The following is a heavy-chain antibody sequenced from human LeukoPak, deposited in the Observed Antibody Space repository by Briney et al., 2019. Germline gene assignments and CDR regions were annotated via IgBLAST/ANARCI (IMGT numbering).Heavy chain of an antibody. V-gene: IGHV3-11*01. CDR3: ARDPSSWFGEFDY. CDR1: GFTFSDYY. D-gene: IGHD3-10*01. CDR2: ISSSGSTI. Sequence: GGSLTLACAASGFTFSDYYMSWIRHPPGKGREWGSYISSSGSTIYYADSVKGRFTISRDNAKNSLYLQMNSLRAEDTAVYYCARDPSSWFGEFDYWGQGTLVTVSS. J-gene: IGHJ4*02.